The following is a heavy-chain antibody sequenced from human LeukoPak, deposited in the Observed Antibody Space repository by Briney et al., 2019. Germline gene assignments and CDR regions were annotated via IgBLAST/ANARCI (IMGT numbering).Heavy chain of an antibody. Sequence: SETLSLTCTVSGDSISSGGYYWSWVRQHPGKDLEWIGYIYYTGSTYYNPSLESRVTISVDTSKNQFSLTLSSVTAADTAVYYCARVKSYWRYFDYWGRGTLVTVSS. CDR3: ARVKSYWRYFDY. D-gene: IGHD2/OR15-2a*01. V-gene: IGHV4-31*03. CDR1: GDSISSGGYY. J-gene: IGHJ4*02. CDR2: IYYTGST.